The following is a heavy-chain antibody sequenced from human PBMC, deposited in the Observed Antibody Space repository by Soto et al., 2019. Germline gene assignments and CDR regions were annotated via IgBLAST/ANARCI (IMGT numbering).Heavy chain of an antibody. Sequence: SETLSLTCAVSGVSISSGGYSWSWIRQPPGKGLEWIGYIYHSGSTYYNPSLKSRVTISVDRSKNQFSLKLSSVTAADTAVYYCARAYDFWSGLVWGQGTTVTVSS. CDR3: ARAYDFWSGLV. CDR1: GVSISSGGYS. CDR2: IYHSGST. V-gene: IGHV4-30-2*01. D-gene: IGHD3-3*01. J-gene: IGHJ6*02.